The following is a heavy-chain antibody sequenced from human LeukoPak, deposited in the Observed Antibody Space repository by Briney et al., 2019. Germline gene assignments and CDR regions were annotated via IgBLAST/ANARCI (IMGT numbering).Heavy chain of an antibody. CDR2: ISGSGGST. CDR3: AKDGHGSGYHDAFDI. Sequence: PGGSLRLSCAASGFTFSNYAMSWVRQAPGKGLEWVSAISGSGGSTYYADSVKGRFTISRDNSKSTLYLQMNSLRAEDTAVYYCAKDGHGSGYHDAFDIWGQGTMVTVSS. CDR1: GFTFSNYA. V-gene: IGHV3-23*01. D-gene: IGHD5-12*01. J-gene: IGHJ3*02.